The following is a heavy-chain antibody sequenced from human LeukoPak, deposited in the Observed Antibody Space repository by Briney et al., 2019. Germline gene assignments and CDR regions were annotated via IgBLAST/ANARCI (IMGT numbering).Heavy chain of an antibody. CDR3: ARDHDWYSSYGAFDI. Sequence: TGGSLRLSCAASGFTFSSYSMNWVRQAPGKGLEWVSSISSSSSYIYYADSVKGRFTISRDNAKNSLYLQMNSLRAEDTAVYYCARDHDWYSSYGAFDIWGQGTLVTVSS. CDR1: GFTFSSYS. CDR2: ISSSSSYI. J-gene: IGHJ4*02. D-gene: IGHD6-19*01. V-gene: IGHV3-21*01.